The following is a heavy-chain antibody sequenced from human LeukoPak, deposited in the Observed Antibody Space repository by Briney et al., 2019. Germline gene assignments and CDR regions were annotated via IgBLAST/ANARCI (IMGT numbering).Heavy chain of an antibody. CDR3: ARDLSLVVVTAAYYGMDV. J-gene: IGHJ6*02. V-gene: IGHV3-21*01. CDR1: GFTFSSYS. Sequence: GGSLRLSCAASGFTFSSYSVNWVRQAPGKGLEWVSSISSSGYIYYADSVKGRFTISRDNAKNSLYLQMNSLRAEDTAVYYCARDLSLVVVTAAYYGMDVWGQGTTVTVSS. CDR2: ISSSGYI. D-gene: IGHD2-21*02.